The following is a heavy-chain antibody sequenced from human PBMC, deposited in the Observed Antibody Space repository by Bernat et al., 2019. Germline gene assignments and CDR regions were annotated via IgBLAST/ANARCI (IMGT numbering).Heavy chain of an antibody. CDR1: GFTFGDYA. CDR2: IRSKAYGGTT. Sequence: EVQLVESGGGLVQPGRSLRLSCTASGFTFGDYAMSWVRQAPGKGLEWVGFIRSKAYGGTTEYAASVKGRFTTSRDDSKSIAYLQMNSLKTEDTAVYYCSYSGWNDYWGQGTLVTVSS. D-gene: IGHD6-19*01. J-gene: IGHJ4*02. CDR3: SYSGWNDY. V-gene: IGHV3-49*04.